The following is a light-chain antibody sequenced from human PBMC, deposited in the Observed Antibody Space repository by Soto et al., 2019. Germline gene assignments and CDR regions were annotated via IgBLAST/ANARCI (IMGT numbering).Light chain of an antibody. CDR3: QQFNYYPYS. CDR2: KAS. CDR1: QSVSSW. J-gene: IGKJ2*01. Sequence: DIQMTQSPSTLSASVGDRVTITCRASQSVSSWVAWYQQKPGKAPKLLIYKASSLESGVPSRFSVRGSGTEFTLTISSLQPDDFATYYCQQFNYYPYSFGQGTRMEI. V-gene: IGKV1-5*03.